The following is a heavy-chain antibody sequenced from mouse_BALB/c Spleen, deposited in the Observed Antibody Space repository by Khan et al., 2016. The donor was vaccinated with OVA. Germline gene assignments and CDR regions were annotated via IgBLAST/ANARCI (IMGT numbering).Heavy chain of an antibody. CDR1: GFTFSTFA. Sequence: EVELVESGGGLVKPGGSLKLSCIASGFTFSTFAMSWVRQTPEKRLEWVATINSDGDYSYYPDSVKGRFTISRDSAKNTLSLQMSSLRSEDTVMYYCARHNYGPFAYWGQGTLVTVSA. J-gene: IGHJ3*01. V-gene: IGHV5-9-3*01. CDR2: INSDGDYS. CDR3: ARHNYGPFAY. D-gene: IGHD1-1*01.